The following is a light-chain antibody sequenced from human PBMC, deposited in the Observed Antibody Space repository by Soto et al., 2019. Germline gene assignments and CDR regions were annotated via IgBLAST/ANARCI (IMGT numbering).Light chain of an antibody. CDR1: QSVAKSY. Sequence: ETVLTQSPGTVSLSPGESATLSCRASQSVAKSYLAWFQHKPGQAPRLLIHDASSRATGIPDRFSGSGSGTDFTLTVSRLEPEDFAGYYCHQYADSPLTFGGGTKVEIK. J-gene: IGKJ4*01. CDR2: DAS. V-gene: IGKV3-20*01. CDR3: HQYADSPLT.